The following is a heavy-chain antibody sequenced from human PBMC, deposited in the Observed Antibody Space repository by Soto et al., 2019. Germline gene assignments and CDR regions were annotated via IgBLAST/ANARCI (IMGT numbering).Heavy chain of an antibody. V-gene: IGHV3-23*01. Sequence: GGSLRLSCAASGFTFSSYAMSWVRQAPGKGLEWVSAISGSGGSTYYADSVKGRFTISRDNSKNTLYLQMNSLRAEDTAVYYYAKVSYYYDSSGYFGTEDAFDIWGQGTMVTVSS. CDR2: ISGSGGST. CDR1: GFTFSSYA. J-gene: IGHJ3*02. D-gene: IGHD3-22*01. CDR3: AKVSYYYDSSGYFGTEDAFDI.